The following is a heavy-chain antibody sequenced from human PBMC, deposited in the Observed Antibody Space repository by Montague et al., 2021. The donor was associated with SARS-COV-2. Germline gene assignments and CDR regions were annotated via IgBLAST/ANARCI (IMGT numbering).Heavy chain of an antibody. CDR2: INHSGST. D-gene: IGHD4-17*01. Sequence: SETLSLTCAVYGGSFSGYYWSWIRQPPGKGLEWIGEINHSGSTNYNPSLKSRVTISVDTSKNQFSLKLSSVTAADTAVYYCARWTTVITFYYYYGMDVWGQGTTVTVSS. J-gene: IGHJ6*02. CDR3: ARWTTVITFYYYYGMDV. CDR1: GGSFSGYY. V-gene: IGHV4-34*01.